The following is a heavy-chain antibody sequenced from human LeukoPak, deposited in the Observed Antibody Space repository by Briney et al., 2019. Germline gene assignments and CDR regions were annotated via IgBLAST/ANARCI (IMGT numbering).Heavy chain of an antibody. CDR2: ITSSSSSI. D-gene: IGHD4/OR15-4a*01. Sequence: GGSLRLSCVASGFTFSIYTMSWVRQAPGKGLEWVSSITSSSSSIYSADSVKGRLTISRDNAKNSLYLEMSSLRDEDTAVYYCARDLAWGAYWGQGTLVTVSS. CDR1: GFTFSIYT. CDR3: ARDLAWGAY. J-gene: IGHJ4*02. V-gene: IGHV3-21*01.